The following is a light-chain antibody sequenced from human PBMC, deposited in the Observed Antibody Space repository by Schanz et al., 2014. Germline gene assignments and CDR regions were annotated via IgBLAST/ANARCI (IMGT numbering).Light chain of an antibody. J-gene: IGKJ1*01. Sequence: EIVMTQSPATLSVSPGERATLSCRASQSVSSNLTWYQQKPGRAPRLLIYDVSTRATGIPDRFSGSGSGTEFTLTISSLQSEDFAVYYCQQHNDWPPWTFGQGTKVEIK. CDR3: QQHNDWPPWT. CDR2: DVS. V-gene: IGKV3-15*01. CDR1: QSVSSN.